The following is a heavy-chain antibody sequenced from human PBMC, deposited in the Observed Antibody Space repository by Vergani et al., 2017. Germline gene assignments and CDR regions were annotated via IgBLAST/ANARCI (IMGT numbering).Heavy chain of an antibody. V-gene: IGHV4-59*01. J-gene: IGHJ3*01. Sequence: QVQLQESGPGLVKPSETLSLTCTVSGGSISSYYWSWIRQPPGKGLEWIGYIYYSGSANYNPSLKSRVTISVDTSKNQFSLKLSSVTAADTAVYYCAREGCEFDKDALDVGGQGTKVTVTS. CDR3: AREGCEFDKDALDV. CDR2: IYYSGSA. CDR1: GGSISSYY. D-gene: IGHD2-15*01.